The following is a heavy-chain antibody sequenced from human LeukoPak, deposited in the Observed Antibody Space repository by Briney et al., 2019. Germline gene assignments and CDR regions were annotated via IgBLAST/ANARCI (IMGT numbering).Heavy chain of an antibody. V-gene: IGHV1-24*01. Sequence: ASVKASCKVSGYTLTELSMHWVRQAPGKGLEWMGGFDPEDGETIYAQKFQGRVTMTEDTSTDTAYMELSSLRSEDTAVYYCATGVAAGGSLTGWGQGTLVTVSS. D-gene: IGHD6-13*01. CDR2: FDPEDGET. J-gene: IGHJ4*02. CDR1: GYTLTELS. CDR3: ATGVAAGGSLTG.